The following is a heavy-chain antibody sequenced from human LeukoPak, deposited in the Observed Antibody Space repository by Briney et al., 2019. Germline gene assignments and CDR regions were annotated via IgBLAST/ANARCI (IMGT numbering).Heavy chain of an antibody. CDR3: ARDVRGVFRWFDP. V-gene: IGHV3-48*03. CDR2: ISSSGATK. D-gene: IGHD3-10*02. J-gene: IGHJ5*02. Sequence: PGRSLRLSCAASGFTFHDYAMHWVRQAPGKGLEWVSYISSSGATKYYADSVKGRFTISRDNANAKNSLYLQMNSLRAEDTAVYYCARDVRGVFRWFDPWGQGTLVTVSS. CDR1: GFTFHDYA.